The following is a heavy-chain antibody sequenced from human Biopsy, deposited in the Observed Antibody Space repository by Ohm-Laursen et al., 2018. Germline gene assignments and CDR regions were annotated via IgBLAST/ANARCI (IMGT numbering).Heavy chain of an antibody. CDR1: GFTFSSSR. Sequence: GSLRLSCTASGFTFSSSRMTWVRQAPGKGLEWVAMIKQDGSEDYYVDSVKGRFTISRDNAQKSLDLQLNSLRAEDTAVYYCVRGRSMDVWGQGTTVTVSS. J-gene: IGHJ6*02. CDR2: IKQDGSED. V-gene: IGHV3-7*01. CDR3: VRGRSMDV.